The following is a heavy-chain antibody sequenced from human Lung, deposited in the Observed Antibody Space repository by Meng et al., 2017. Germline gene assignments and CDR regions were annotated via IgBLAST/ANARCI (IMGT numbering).Heavy chain of an antibody. V-gene: IGHV4-30-4*01. CDR2: IYNSGST. CDR1: GGSIRSSNYY. CDR3: ARGQKGYFDL. Sequence: QVQLQVSGPGLVKPSQTLSLPCTVSGGSIRSSNYYWSWIRQPPGKGLEWSGHIYNSGSTYYNPSPKSRITISVDTSKNQFSLKLSSVTAADTAVYYCARGQKGYFDLWGRGTLVTVSS. J-gene: IGHJ2*01.